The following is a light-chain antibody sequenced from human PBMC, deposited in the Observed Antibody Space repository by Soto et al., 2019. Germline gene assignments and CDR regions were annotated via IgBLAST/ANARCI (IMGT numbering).Light chain of an antibody. J-gene: IGKJ1*01. Sequence: AIQLTQSPSSLSASVGDRVTITCRASQGIRSALGWYQQKPGKVPKLLIYAASTLQSGVPSRFSGSGSGTDFTLTISSLQPEAFATYYCLLDFSYFWAFGQGTKVDIK. V-gene: IGKV1-6*01. CDR1: QGIRSA. CDR3: LLDFSYFWA. CDR2: AAS.